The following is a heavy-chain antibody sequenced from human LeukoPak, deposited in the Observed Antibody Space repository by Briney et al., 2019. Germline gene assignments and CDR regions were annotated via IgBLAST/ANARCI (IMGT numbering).Heavy chain of an antibody. CDR2: ISSSGGST. CDR1: GFTFSSYA. Sequence: GGSLRLSCAASGFTFSSYAMSWVRQAPGKGLEWVSVISSSGGSTSYADSVKGRFTISRDNSKNTLYLQMNSLRAEDTAVCYCAKDREITPTFFDYWGQGTLVTVSS. V-gene: IGHV3-23*01. CDR3: AKDREITPTFFDY. J-gene: IGHJ4*02. D-gene: IGHD2-15*01.